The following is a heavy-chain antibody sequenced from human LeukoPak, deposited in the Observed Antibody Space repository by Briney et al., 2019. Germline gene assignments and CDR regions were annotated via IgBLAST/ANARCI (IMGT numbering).Heavy chain of an antibody. CDR2: IKQDGSEK. CDR3: AGGDFFDY. CDR1: GFTFSTYW. J-gene: IGHJ4*02. V-gene: IGHV3-7*04. Sequence: GGSLRLSCAASGFTFSTYWMSWVRQAPGKGLEWVANIKQDGSEKNYVDSVKGRFTISRDNAKNSLYLQMDSLRAEDTAVYYCAGGDFFDYWGQGTLVTVSS.